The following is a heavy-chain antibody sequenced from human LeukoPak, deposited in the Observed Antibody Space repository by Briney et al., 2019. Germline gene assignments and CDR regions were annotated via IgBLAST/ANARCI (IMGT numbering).Heavy chain of an antibody. V-gene: IGHV3-21*01. CDR2: ISSSSSYI. CDR1: GFTFSSYS. CDR3: ARERAPLLYGDYVPESFDY. J-gene: IGHJ4*02. Sequence: GGSLRLSCAASGFTFSSYSMNWVRQAPGKGLEWVSSISSSSSYIYYADSVKGRFTISRDNAKNSLYLQMNSLRAEDTAVYYCARERAPLLYGDYVPESFDYWGQGTLVTVSS. D-gene: IGHD4-17*01.